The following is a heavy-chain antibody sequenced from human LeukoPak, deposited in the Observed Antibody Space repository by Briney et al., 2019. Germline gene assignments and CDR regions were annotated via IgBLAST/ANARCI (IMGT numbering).Heavy chain of an antibody. V-gene: IGHV4-61*09. D-gene: IGHD6-13*01. Sequence: SQTLSLTCTVSGGSVSSGDYYWTWIRQPAGKGLEWIGYIYHTGSTNYNPSLKSRVTISLDTSKNQFSLRLMSVSAADTAVYYCARRVAVAPFYGMDVWGQGTTVTVSS. CDR2: IYHTGST. CDR3: ARRVAVAPFYGMDV. J-gene: IGHJ6*02. CDR1: GGSVSSGDYY.